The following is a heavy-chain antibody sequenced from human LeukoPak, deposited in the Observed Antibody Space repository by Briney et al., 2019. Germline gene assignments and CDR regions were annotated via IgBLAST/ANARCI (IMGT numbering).Heavy chain of an antibody. CDR1: GGTFSSYA. Sequence: GSSVKVSCKASGGTFSSYAISWVRQAPGQGLEWMGGIIPIFGTANYAQKFQGRVTITTDGSTSTAYMELSSLRSEDTAVYYCARDLSQQLVHPDVVTALGHAFDIWGQGTMVTVSS. J-gene: IGHJ3*02. V-gene: IGHV1-69*05. CDR3: ARDLSQQLVHPDVVTALGHAFDI. CDR2: IIPIFGTA. D-gene: IGHD2-21*02.